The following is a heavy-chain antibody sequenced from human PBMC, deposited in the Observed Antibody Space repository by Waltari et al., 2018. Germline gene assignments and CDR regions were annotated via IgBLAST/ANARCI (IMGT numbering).Heavy chain of an antibody. J-gene: IGHJ4*02. CDR3: TMTYYEYLWGTRTTVY. CDR1: GFTFSSYA. CDR2: ISGTGAST. V-gene: IGHV3-23*01. D-gene: IGHD3-16*01. Sequence: QLLESGGGLVQPGGSLRLSCAASGFTFSSYAITWVRQAPGKGLEWFSAISGTGASTYYADSVKGRFTISRDNSKNSLYLQMNSLRADDTAVYYCTMTYYEYLWGTRTTVYWGQGTLVTVSS.